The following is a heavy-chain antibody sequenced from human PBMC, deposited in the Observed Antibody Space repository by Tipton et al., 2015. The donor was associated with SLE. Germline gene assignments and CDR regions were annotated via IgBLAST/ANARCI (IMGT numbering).Heavy chain of an antibody. V-gene: IGHV5-10-1*01. Sequence: QLVQSGAEVKKPGESLRISCKGSGYSFTSYWISWVRQMPGKGLEWMGRIDPSDSYTNYSPSFQGHVTISADKSISTAYLQWSSLKASDTAMYYCARQGGYCSSPSCYTFYGMDVWGQGTTVTVSS. CDR3: ARQGGYCSSPSCYTFYGMDV. CDR2: IDPSDSYT. J-gene: IGHJ6*02. CDR1: GYSFTSYW. D-gene: IGHD2-2*02.